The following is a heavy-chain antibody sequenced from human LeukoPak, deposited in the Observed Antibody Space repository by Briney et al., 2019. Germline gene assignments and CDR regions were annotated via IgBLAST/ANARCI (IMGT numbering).Heavy chain of an antibody. CDR3: ARQAYSSNLGWFDP. CDR1: GGSISGYY. D-gene: IGHD6-13*01. V-gene: IGHV4-59*08. Sequence: SETLSLTCTVSGGSISGYYWSWIRQPPGKGLEWIAYISYSGSTSYNASLKSRVTISVDTSKNQFSLNLSSLTAADTAVYYCARQAYSSNLGWFDPWGQGTLVTVSS. CDR2: ISYSGST. J-gene: IGHJ5*02.